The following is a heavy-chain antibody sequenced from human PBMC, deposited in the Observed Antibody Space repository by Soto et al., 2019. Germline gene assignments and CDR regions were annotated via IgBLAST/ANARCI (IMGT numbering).Heavy chain of an antibody. CDR3: ARSRGSVDTALDY. V-gene: IGHV3-23*01. D-gene: IGHD5-18*01. Sequence: EVQLLESGGGLVQPGGSLRLSCAASGFTFSSYAMTWVRQAPGKGLEWVSAISGSGGSTYDADSVKGRFTISRDNSKNTLYLQMNSLRAEDTAIYYCARSRGSVDTALDYWGQGTLVTVSS. CDR1: GFTFSSYA. J-gene: IGHJ4*02. CDR2: ISGSGGST.